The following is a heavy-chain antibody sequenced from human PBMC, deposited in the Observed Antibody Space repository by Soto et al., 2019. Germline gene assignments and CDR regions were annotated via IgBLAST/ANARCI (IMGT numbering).Heavy chain of an antibody. CDR3: ARMNDYVWGSYPLLPY. J-gene: IGHJ4*02. CDR1: GYTFTSYG. D-gene: IGHD3-16*02. Sequence: GASVKVSCKASGYTFTSYGISWVRQAPGQGLEWMGWISAYNGNTNYAQKLQGRVTMTTDTSTSTAYMELRSLRSDDTAVYYCARMNDYVWGSYPLLPYWGQGTLVTVSS. CDR2: ISAYNGNT. V-gene: IGHV1-18*04.